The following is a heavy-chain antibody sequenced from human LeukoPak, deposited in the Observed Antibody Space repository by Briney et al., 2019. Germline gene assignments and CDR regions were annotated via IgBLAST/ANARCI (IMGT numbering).Heavy chain of an antibody. J-gene: IGHJ3*02. D-gene: IGHD2-15*01. CDR3: ARDSYCGGGSCFEDAFDI. CDR1: GFNFNDFA. CDR2: ISSPGSDI. Sequence: NSGGSLRLSCATSGFNFNDFAFMWVRQAPGKGLEWVSSISSPGSDIYYGDSVKGRFTMSRDNAKSSLYLQMSSLRAEDTAVYYCARDSYCGGGSCFEDAFDIWGQGTMVTVSS. V-gene: IGHV3-21*01.